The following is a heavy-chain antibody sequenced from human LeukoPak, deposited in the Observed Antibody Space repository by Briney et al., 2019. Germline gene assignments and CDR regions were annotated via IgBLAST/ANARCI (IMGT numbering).Heavy chain of an antibody. CDR2: IYPGDSDT. D-gene: IGHD3-3*01. CDR1: GSPFTRYW. CDR3: ARTYDFWSGLSPRYYFDY. J-gene: IGHJ4*02. V-gene: IGHV5-51*04. Sequence: GASLQISCQGSGSPFTRYWIGWVRQLPGKGLEWMGIIYPGDSDTRYSPSFQGQVTISADKPISTAYLQWSSLKASDTPMYYCARTYDFWSGLSPRYYFDYWGQGTLVTVSS.